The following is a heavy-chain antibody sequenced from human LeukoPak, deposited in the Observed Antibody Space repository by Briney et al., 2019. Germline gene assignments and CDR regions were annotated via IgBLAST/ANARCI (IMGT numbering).Heavy chain of an antibody. CDR1: GGTFSSYA. V-gene: IGHV1-69*13. Sequence: SVKVSCKASGGTFSSYAISWVRQAPGQGLEWMGGIIPIFGTANYAQKFQGRVAITADESTSTAYMELSSLRSEDTAVYYCASRTNYYDSSGYYYVYFQHWGQGTLVTVSS. J-gene: IGHJ1*01. D-gene: IGHD3-22*01. CDR3: ASRTNYYDSSGYYYVYFQH. CDR2: IIPIFGTA.